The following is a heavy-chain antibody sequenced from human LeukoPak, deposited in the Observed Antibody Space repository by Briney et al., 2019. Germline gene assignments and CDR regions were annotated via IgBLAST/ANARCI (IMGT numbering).Heavy chain of an antibody. D-gene: IGHD1-26*01. CDR2: ISSSSSTI. Sequence: GGSLRLSCAASGFTFSSYSMNWVRQAPGKGLEWVSYISSSSSTIYYADSVKGRSTISRGNAKNSLYLQMNSLRAEDTAVYYCARERRWDQYYFDYWGQGTLVTVSS. CDR3: ARERRWDQYYFDY. CDR1: GFTFSSYS. V-gene: IGHV3-48*01. J-gene: IGHJ4*02.